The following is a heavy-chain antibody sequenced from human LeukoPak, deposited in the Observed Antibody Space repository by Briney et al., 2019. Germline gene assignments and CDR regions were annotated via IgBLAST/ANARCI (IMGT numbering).Heavy chain of an antibody. CDR1: GGTLNSYV. CDR2: IIPISGTT. J-gene: IGHJ6*03. D-gene: IGHD2-15*01. V-gene: IGHV1-69*06. Sequence: SVKVSCKASGGTLNSYVISWVRRAPGQGLEWMGGIIPISGTTNCAQKFQGRVTITADKSTSTAYMELSSLRSEDTAVYYCAALCCGSYYMDVWGKGTTVTVSS. CDR3: AALCCGSYYMDV.